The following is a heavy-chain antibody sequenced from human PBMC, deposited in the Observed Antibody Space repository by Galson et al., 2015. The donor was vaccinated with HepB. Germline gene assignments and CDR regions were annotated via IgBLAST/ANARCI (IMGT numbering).Heavy chain of an antibody. CDR2: FSRNGRTT. CDR3: AKRDGSGYDYFDY. J-gene: IGHJ4*02. D-gene: IGHD3-22*01. Sequence: SLRLSCAASGFTFSSYAMSWVRQAPGKGLEWVSTFSRNGRTTYYADSVKSRLTIFRDNSKNTLSLQMNSLRADDTAVYWCAKRDGSGYDYFDYWGQGTLVTVSS. V-gene: IGHV3-23*01. CDR1: GFTFSSYA.